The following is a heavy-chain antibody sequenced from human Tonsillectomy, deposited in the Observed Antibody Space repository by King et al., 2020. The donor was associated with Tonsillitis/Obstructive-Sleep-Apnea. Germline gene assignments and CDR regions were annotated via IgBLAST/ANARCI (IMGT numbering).Heavy chain of an antibody. J-gene: IGHJ5*02. V-gene: IGHV3-23*04. Sequence: DVQLVESGGGLEQPGGSLRLSCAASGFTLNTYAMTWVRQAPGKGLEWVSAISESGDSTYYADSVEGRFTVSRDDSKNMLYLHMNSLRVEDTALYFCARPFMVRGSMRWFDPWGQGTLVTVSS. CDR2: ISESGDST. D-gene: IGHD3-10*01. CDR3: ARPFMVRGSMRWFDP. CDR1: GFTLNTYA.